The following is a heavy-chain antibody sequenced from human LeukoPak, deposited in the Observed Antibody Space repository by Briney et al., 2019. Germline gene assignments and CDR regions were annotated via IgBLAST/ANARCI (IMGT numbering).Heavy chain of an antibody. J-gene: IGHJ6*03. CDR3: AREKYYYDSSGYYYYYYMDV. V-gene: IGHV4-59*01. CDR2: IYYSGST. D-gene: IGHD3-22*01. Sequence: SETLSLTCTVSGGSISSYYWSWIRQPPGKGLEWIGYIYYSGSTNYNPSLKSRVTISVDTSKNQFSLKLSSVTAADTAVYYCAREKYYYDSSGYYYYYYMDVWGKGTTVTVSS. CDR1: GGSISSYY.